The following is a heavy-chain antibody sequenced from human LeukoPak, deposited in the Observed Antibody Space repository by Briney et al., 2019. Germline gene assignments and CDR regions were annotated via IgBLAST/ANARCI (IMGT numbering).Heavy chain of an antibody. Sequence: GGSLRLSCAASGFTFSSYEMNWVRQAPGKGLEWVSYISSSGGTIYYADSVKGRFTISRDNAKNSLYLQMNSLRAEDTAVYYCARDSGYSYGYPFDYWGQGTLVTVSS. CDR3: ARDSGYSYGYPFDY. V-gene: IGHV3-48*03. D-gene: IGHD5-18*01. J-gene: IGHJ4*02. CDR2: ISSSGGTI. CDR1: GFTFSSYE.